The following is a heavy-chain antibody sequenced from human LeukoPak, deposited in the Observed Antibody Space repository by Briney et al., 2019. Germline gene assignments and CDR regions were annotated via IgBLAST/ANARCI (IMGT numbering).Heavy chain of an antibody. CDR1: GFIFSSYA. Sequence: GGSLRLSCAASGFIFSSYAMSWVRQAPGKGLEWVSAISGSGGSTYYADSVKGRFTISRDNSKNTLYLQMNSLRAEDTAVYYCAKVGHGYSSIPLLDYWGQGTLVTVSS. CDR2: ISGSGGST. D-gene: IGHD6-13*01. V-gene: IGHV3-23*01. J-gene: IGHJ4*02. CDR3: AKVGHGYSSIPLLDY.